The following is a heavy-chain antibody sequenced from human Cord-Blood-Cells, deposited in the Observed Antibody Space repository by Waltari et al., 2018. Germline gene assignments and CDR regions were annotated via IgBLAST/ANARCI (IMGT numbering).Heavy chain of an antibody. J-gene: IGHJ6*03. D-gene: IGHD6-13*01. CDR1: GVPFSSYG. CDR3: AKDASSWHYYYYYYMAV. CDR2: RSNYGSNK. V-gene: IGHV3-30*18. Sequence: QVQLVESGGGVVQPASSLRLSRVAAGVPFSSYGMIWVRQPPRKWLEWVAVRSNYGSNKYYAYSEKGLFTISRDNSKNTLYLQMISLRAEATAVYYCAKDASSWHYYYYYYMAVWGKGTTVTVSS.